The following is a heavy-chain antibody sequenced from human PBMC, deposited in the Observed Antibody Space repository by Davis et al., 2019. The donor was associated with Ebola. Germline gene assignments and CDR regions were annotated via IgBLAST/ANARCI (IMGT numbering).Heavy chain of an antibody. CDR2: IKQDGSEK. V-gene: IGHV3-7*03. Sequence: GESLKISCVASGFTFSNYWMTWVRQAPVRGLEWVANIKQDGSEKQYVDSVRGRFTISRDNAKNSLYLQMNSLRAEDTAVYYCARLRFLEWLSPNFDYWGQGTLVTVSS. J-gene: IGHJ4*02. CDR3: ARLRFLEWLSPNFDY. D-gene: IGHD3-3*01. CDR1: GFTFSNYW.